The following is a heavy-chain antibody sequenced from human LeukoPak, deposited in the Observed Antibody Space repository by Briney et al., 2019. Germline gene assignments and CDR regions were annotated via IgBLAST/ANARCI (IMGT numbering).Heavy chain of an antibody. CDR1: VASTSGGGSY. V-gene: IGHV4-31*03. J-gene: IGHJ4*02. Sequence: SETLSPTCTVSVASTSGGGSYWSWIRKHPGKGLEWIGYIYYSGSTYYNPSLKSRVTISVDTSKNQFSLKLSSVTAADTAVYYCASEDSGSYSIDYWGQGTLVTVSS. CDR2: IYYSGST. D-gene: IGHD1-26*01. CDR3: ASEDSGSYSIDY.